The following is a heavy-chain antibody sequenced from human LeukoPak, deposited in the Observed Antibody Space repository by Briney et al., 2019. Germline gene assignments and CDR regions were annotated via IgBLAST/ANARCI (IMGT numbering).Heavy chain of an antibody. Sequence: SETLSLTCAVSGGSISSSNWWSWVRQPPGKGLEWIGEIYHSGSTNYNPSLKSRVTISVDKSKNQFSLKLSSVTAADTAVYYCARDMRGRGSIVVVVGSYWYFDLWGRGTLVTVSS. J-gene: IGHJ2*01. CDR2: IYHSGST. D-gene: IGHD2-15*01. V-gene: IGHV4-4*02. CDR1: GGSISSSNW. CDR3: ARDMRGRGSIVVVVGSYWYFDL.